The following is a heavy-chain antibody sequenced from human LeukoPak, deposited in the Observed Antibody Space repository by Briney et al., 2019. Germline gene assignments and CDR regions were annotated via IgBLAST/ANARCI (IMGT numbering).Heavy chain of an antibody. J-gene: IGHJ5*02. V-gene: IGHV4-34*01. CDR3: ARPGYGKLELRSWFDP. Sequence: SETQSLTCAVYGGSFSGYYWSWIRQPPGKGLEWIGEINHSGSTNYNPSLKSRVTISVDTSKNQFSLKLSSVTAADTAVYYCARPGYGKLELRSWFDPWGQGTLVTVSS. CDR1: GGSFSGYY. D-gene: IGHD1-7*01. CDR2: INHSGST.